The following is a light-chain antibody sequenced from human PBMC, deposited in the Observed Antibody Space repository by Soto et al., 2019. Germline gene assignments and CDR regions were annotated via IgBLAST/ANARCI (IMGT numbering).Light chain of an antibody. CDR3: QQYNNCRPLYT. CDR2: AAS. V-gene: IGKV3-15*01. Sequence: EIVMTQSPATLSASLGERATLSCSASQSVSSNLDWYQQKPGQAPRLLIYAASTRATGIPARFSGSGSGTEIALTLSSRRSEDVEVYYCQQYNNCRPLYTFGQGTKLEIK. CDR1: QSVSSN. J-gene: IGKJ2*01.